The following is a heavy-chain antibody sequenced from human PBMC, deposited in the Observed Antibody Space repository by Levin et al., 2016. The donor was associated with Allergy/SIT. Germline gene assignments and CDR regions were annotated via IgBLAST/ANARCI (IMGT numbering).Heavy chain of an antibody. CDR3: ARLAGSYYPDY. CDR2: INHSGST. D-gene: IGHD1-26*01. V-gene: IGHV4-34*01. J-gene: IGHJ4*02. CDR1: GGSFSGYY. Sequence: SETLSLTCAVYGGSFSGYYWSWIRQPPGKGLEWIGEINHSGSTNYNTSLKSRVTISVDTSENQVSLKLRSVTAADSAVYYCARLAGSYYPDYWGQGTLATVSS.